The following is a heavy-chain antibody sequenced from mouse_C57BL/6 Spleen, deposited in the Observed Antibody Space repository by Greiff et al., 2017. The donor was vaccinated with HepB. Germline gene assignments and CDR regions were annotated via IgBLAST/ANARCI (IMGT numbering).Heavy chain of an antibody. CDR2: IDPETGGT. D-gene: IGHD4-1*01. CDR1: GYTFTDYE. V-gene: IGHV1-15*01. J-gene: IGHJ2*01. Sequence: VQLQESGAELVRPGASVTLSCKASGYTFTDYEMHWVKQTPVHGLEWIGAIDPETGGTAYNQKFKGKAILTADKSSSTAYMELRSLTSEDSAVYYCTRWGTGEDYWGQGTTLTVSS. CDR3: TRWGTGEDY.